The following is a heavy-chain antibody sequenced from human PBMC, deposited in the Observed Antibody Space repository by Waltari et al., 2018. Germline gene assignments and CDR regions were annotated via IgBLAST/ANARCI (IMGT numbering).Heavy chain of an antibody. CDR1: GFRFSNYW. CDR2: ISNDETTL. CDR3: ARLAPRTYRSPVPGRHYYYGMDV. D-gene: IGHD3-10*01. Sequence: EEQLLESGGGLVQPGDSLRLSCAASGFRFSNYWMNWVRQAPGKGLVWVARISNDETTLTYADSVKGRFTISRDNAKNTLYLQMKRLRADDTAVYYCARLAPRTYRSPVPGRHYYYGMDVWGQGTTVTVSS. J-gene: IGHJ6*02. V-gene: IGHV3-74*03.